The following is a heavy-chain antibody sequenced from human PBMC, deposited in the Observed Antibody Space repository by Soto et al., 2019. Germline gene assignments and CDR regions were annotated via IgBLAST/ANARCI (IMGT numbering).Heavy chain of an antibody. D-gene: IGHD3-16*01. CDR1: GGTFSSYT. CDR3: ASVPSRTGDGAFDI. J-gene: IGHJ3*02. CDR2: IIPILGIA. Sequence: ASVKVSCKASGGTFSSYTISWVRQAPGPGLEWMGRIIPILGIANYAQKFQGRVTITEDKSTSTAYMELSSLRSEDTAVYYCASVPSRTGDGAFDIWGQGTMVTVSS. V-gene: IGHV1-69*02.